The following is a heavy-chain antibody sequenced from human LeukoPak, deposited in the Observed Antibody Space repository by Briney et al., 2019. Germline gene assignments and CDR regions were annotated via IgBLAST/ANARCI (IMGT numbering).Heavy chain of an antibody. V-gene: IGHV3-21*01. CDR3: ARVYCSSTSCPAYYYYGMDV. CDR2: ISSSSSYI. CDR1: GFTFSSYA. D-gene: IGHD2-2*01. J-gene: IGHJ6*02. Sequence: MPGGSLRLSCAASGFTFSSYAMSWVRQAPGKGLEWVSSISSSSSYIYYADSVKGRFTISRDNAKNSLYLQMNSLRAEDTAVYYCARVYCSSTSCPAYYYYGMDVWGQGTTVTVSS.